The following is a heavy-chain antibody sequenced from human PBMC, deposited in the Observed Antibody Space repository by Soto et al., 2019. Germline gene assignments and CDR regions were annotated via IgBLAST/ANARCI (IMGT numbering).Heavy chain of an antibody. Sequence: ASVKVSCKASGYTFTSYAMHWVRQAPGQRLEWMGWINAGNGNTEYSQKFQGRVTITRDTSASTAYMELSSLRSEDTAVYYCARPRGNCWLDDWGKGTLVTVSS. CDR3: ARPRGNCWLDD. V-gene: IGHV1-3*01. CDR2: INAGNGNT. D-gene: IGHD1-20*01. CDR1: GYTFTSYA. J-gene: IGHJ5*02.